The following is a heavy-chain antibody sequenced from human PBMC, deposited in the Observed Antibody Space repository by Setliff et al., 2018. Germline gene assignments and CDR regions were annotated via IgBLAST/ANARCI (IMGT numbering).Heavy chain of an antibody. CDR1: GSSISNDYY. D-gene: IGHD3-10*01. CDR3: ARASYGWGSHYKIKWFDP. V-gene: IGHV4-38-2*01. Sequence: LSLTCGVSGSSISNDYYWGWIRQPPGRGLEWIGIISHGGSTDHNPSLKSRVTISLDKSRNQFSLHLNSVTASDTAVYYCARASYGWGSHYKIKWFDPWGQGTLVTVS. CDR2: ISHGGST. J-gene: IGHJ5*02.